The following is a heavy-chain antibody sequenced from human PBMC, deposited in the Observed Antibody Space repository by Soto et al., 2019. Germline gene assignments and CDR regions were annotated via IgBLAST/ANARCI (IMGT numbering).Heavy chain of an antibody. D-gene: IGHD3-22*01. V-gene: IGHV1-46*01. CDR3: ARATYEYDSSGYSPFDY. J-gene: IGHJ4*02. CDR2: MNPSGGSP. Sequence: GASVKVSCKAFGYTFIHYYIHWVRQAPGQEFEWMGIMNPSGGSPNYAQKFQGRVTMTRDTSASTAYMELSSLSSEDTAIYYCARATYEYDSSGYSPFDYWGQGTLVTVSS. CDR1: GYTFIHYY.